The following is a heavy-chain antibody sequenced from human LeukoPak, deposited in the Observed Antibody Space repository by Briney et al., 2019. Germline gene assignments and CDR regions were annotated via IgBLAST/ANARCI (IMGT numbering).Heavy chain of an antibody. V-gene: IGHV1-69*13. CDR3: AGGSGYSYGSTYDY. J-gene: IGHJ4*02. CDR2: IIPIFGTA. Sequence: ASVKVSCKASGGTFSSYAISWVRQAPGQGLEWMGGIIPIFGTANYAQKFQGRVTITADESTSTAYMELSSLRSEDTAVYYCAGGSGYSYGSTYDYWGQGTLVTVSS. D-gene: IGHD5-18*01. CDR1: GGTFSSYA.